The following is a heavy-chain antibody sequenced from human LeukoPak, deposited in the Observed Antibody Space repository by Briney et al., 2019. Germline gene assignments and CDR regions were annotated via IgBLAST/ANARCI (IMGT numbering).Heavy chain of an antibody. CDR2: IYSGGST. CDR3: ARDSGTTGEVKFDP. J-gene: IGHJ5*02. CDR1: GFTFGDYA. Sequence: GGSLRLSCTAPGFTFGDYAMSWFRQAPGKGLEWVSVIYSGGSTYYADSVKGRFTISRDNSKNTLYLQMNSLRAEDTAVYYCARDSGTTGEVKFDPWGQGTLVTVSS. D-gene: IGHD3-10*01. V-gene: IGHV3-53*01.